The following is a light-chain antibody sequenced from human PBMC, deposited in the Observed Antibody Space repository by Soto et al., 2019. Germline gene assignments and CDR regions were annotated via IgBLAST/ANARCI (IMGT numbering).Light chain of an antibody. J-gene: IGLJ1*01. Sequence: QSVLTQPASVSGSPGQSITISCTGTSSDVGNYKYVSWYQQRPGKAPKLMIYEVSNRPSGVSNRFSGSKSSNTASLTISGLQAEDETDYYCFSYTSSGTYVFGTGTKVTVL. V-gene: IGLV2-14*01. CDR1: SSDVGNYKY. CDR3: FSYTSSGTYV. CDR2: EVS.